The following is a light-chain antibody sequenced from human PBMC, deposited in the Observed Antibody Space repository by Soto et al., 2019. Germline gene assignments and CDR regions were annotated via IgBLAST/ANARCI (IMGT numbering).Light chain of an antibody. CDR3: QYYNSALGT. V-gene: IGKV1-27*01. CDR2: AAS. CDR1: QGITNY. J-gene: IGKJ1*01. Sequence: DIQMTQSPSSLSASVGDRVTITCRSSQGITNYLAWYQQKPGKVPKLLIYAASTLQSGVPSRFSGSGSGTDFTLTISSLQPEDVATYYCQYYNSALGTFGQGTKVEIK.